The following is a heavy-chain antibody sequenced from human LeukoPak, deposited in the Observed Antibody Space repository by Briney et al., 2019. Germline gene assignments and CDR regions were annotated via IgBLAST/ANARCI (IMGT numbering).Heavy chain of an antibody. D-gene: IGHD6-13*01. V-gene: IGHV3-48*01. CDR2: ISSSSSTI. CDR3: ARDGSIAAAGSYY. Sequence: PGGSLRLSCAASGFTFSGYSMNWVRQAPGKGLEWVSYISSSSSTIYYADSVKGRFTISRDNAKNSLYLQMNSLRAEDTAVYYCARDGSIAAAGSYYWGQGTLVTVSS. CDR1: GFTFSGYS. J-gene: IGHJ4*02.